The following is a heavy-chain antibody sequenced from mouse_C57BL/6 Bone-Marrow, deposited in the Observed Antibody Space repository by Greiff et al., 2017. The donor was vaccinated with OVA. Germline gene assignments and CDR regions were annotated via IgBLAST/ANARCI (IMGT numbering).Heavy chain of an antibody. V-gene: IGHV5-4*01. J-gene: IGHJ4*01. CDR1: GFTFSSYA. CDR2: ISDGGSYT. CDR3: AREGGNYVHYYAMDY. D-gene: IGHD2-1*01. Sequence: EVNVVESGGGLVKPGGSLKLSCAASGFTFSSYAMSWVRQTPEKRLEWVATISDGGSYTYYPDNVKGRFTISRDNAKNNLYLQMSHLKSEDTAMYYCAREGGNYVHYYAMDYWGQGTSVTVSS.